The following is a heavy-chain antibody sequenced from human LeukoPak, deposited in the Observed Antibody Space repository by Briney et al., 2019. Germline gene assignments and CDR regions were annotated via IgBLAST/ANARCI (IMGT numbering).Heavy chain of an antibody. CDR2: ISTSGDYK. CDR3: ARDLVLKHYYGSGTFDY. Sequence: GGSLRLSCAASGFTFSTYNMNWVRQAPGKGLEWVSSISTSGDYKYYADSLKGRFTISRDNAKNPLYLQMNSLRAEDTAVYYCARDLVLKHYYGSGTFDYWGQGTLVTVSS. J-gene: IGHJ4*02. D-gene: IGHD3-10*01. CDR1: GFTFSTYN. V-gene: IGHV3-21*01.